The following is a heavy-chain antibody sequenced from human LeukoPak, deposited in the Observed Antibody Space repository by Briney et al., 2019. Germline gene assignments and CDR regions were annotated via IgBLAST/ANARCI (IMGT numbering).Heavy chain of an antibody. J-gene: IGHJ4*02. D-gene: IGHD3-10*01. V-gene: IGHV4-4*07. CDR3: AREVKAGWFGEGLLYYFDY. CDR1: GGSISSYY. CDR2: IYTSGST. Sequence: KASETLSLTCTVSGGSISSYYWSWIRQPAGRGLEWIGRIYTSGSTNYNPSLKSRVTMSVDTSKNQFSLKLSSVTAADTAVYYCAREVKAGWFGEGLLYYFDYWGQGTLVTVSS.